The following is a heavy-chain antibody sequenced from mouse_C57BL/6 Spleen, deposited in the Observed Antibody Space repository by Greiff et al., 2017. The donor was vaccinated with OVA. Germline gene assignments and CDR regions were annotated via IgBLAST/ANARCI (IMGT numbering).Heavy chain of an antibody. CDR1: GYAFSSSW. V-gene: IGHV1-82*01. CDR3: ARSPTGTYFDY. D-gene: IGHD4-1*02. CDR2: IYPGDGDT. J-gene: IGHJ2*01. Sequence: LVESGPELVKPGASVKISCKASGYAFSSSWMNWVKQRPGKGLEWIGRIYPGDGDTNYNGKFKGKATLTADKSSSTAYMQLSSLTSEDSAVYFCARSPTGTYFDYWGQGTTLTVSS.